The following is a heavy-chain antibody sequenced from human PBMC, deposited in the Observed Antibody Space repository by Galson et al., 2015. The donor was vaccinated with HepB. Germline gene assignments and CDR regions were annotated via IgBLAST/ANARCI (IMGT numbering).Heavy chain of an antibody. CDR2: ISGSGGST. Sequence: SLRLSCAASGFSFTRYAMSWVRQAPGKGLEWVSVISGSGGSTYYIDSVKGRFTISRDTSKNTLYLQMDSLRAEDTAVYYCAKAPKYDFWSGYSGADAFDIWGQGTMVTVSS. J-gene: IGHJ3*02. V-gene: IGHV3-23*01. CDR3: AKAPKYDFWSGYSGADAFDI. CDR1: GFSFTRYA. D-gene: IGHD3/OR15-3a*01.